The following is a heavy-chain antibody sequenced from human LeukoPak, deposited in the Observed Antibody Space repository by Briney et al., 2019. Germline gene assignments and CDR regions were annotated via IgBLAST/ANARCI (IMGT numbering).Heavy chain of an antibody. CDR1: GFTFSSNS. CDR2: IKSKTDGGPT. V-gene: IGHV3-15*01. Sequence: GGSLRLSCVASGFTFSSNSMNWVRQAPGKGLEWVGRIKSKTDGGPTDYAAPVKGRFTISRDDSKNTLYLQMNSLKTEDTAVYYCTTGAYYGGAFDIWGQGTMVTVSS. D-gene: IGHD1-26*01. J-gene: IGHJ3*02. CDR3: TTGAYYGGAFDI.